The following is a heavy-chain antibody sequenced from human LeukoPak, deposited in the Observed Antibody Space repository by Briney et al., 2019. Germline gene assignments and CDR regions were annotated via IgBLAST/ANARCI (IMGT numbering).Heavy chain of an antibody. CDR2: IYYSGGT. D-gene: IGHD3-22*01. CDR3: ARAGYYYDSSGYSNWFDP. CDR1: GGSISSYY. J-gene: IGHJ5*02. V-gene: IGHV4-59*01. Sequence: SETLSLTCTVSGGSISSYYWSWIRQPPGKGLEWIGYIYYSGGTNYNPSLKSRVTISVDTSKNQFSLKLSSVTAADTAVYYCARAGYYYDSSGYSNWFDPWGQGTLVTVSS.